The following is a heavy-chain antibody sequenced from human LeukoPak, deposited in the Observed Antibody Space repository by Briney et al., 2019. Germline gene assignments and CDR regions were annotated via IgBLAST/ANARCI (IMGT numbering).Heavy chain of an antibody. CDR3: ARHQEGGYGSDY. CDR1: GGSISSNNW. D-gene: IGHD5-12*01. CDR2: IHHGGGT. J-gene: IGHJ4*02. Sequence: SETLSLTCSVSGGSISSNNWWSWVRQPPGKGLEWIGDIHHGGGTNYNPSLKSRVAIFVDKSNNQFSLKLSSVTAADTAVYYCARHQEGGYGSDYWGRGTLVTVSS. V-gene: IGHV4-4*02.